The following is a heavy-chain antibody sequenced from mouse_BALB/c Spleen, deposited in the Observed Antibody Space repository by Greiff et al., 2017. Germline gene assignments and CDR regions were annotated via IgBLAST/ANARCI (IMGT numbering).Heavy chain of an antibody. CDR2: ISSGSSTI. J-gene: IGHJ4*01. CDR3: ARDQGYGNYGGAMDY. Sequence: EVKLMESGGGLVQPGGSRKLSCAASGFTFSSFGMHWVRQAPEKGLEWVAYISSGSSTIYYADTVKGRFTISRDNPKNTLFLQMTSLRSEDTAMYYCARDQGYGNYGGAMDYWGQGTSVTVSS. CDR1: GFTFSSFG. D-gene: IGHD2-10*02. V-gene: IGHV5-17*02.